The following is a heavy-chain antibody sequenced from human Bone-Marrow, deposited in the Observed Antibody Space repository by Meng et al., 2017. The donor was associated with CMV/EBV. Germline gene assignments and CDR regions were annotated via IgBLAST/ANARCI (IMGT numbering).Heavy chain of an antibody. Sequence: ASVKVSCKASGYTFTSYGISWVRQAPGQGLEWMGWISAYNGNTNYAQKFQERVTITRDMSTSTAYMELSSLRSEDTAVYYCAAAESSSWYPTSYYYYYGMDVWGQATTVTVSS. CDR1: GYTFTSYG. D-gene: IGHD6-13*01. V-gene: IGHV1-18*01. J-gene: IGHJ6*02. CDR3: AAAESSSWYPTSYYYYYGMDV. CDR2: ISAYNGNT.